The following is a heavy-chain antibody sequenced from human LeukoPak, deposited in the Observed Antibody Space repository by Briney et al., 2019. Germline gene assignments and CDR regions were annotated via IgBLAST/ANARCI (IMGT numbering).Heavy chain of an antibody. CDR3: ARVGGLRLGELSFKGFYYYYGMDV. D-gene: IGHD3-16*02. V-gene: IGHV1-18*01. CDR2: ISAYNGNT. CDR1: GYTFTSYG. Sequence: ASVKVSCKASGYTFTSYGISWVRQAPGQGLEWMGWISAYNGNTNYAQKLQGRLTMTTDTSTSPAYMELRSLRSDDTAVYYCARVGGLRLGELSFKGFYYYYGMDVWGQGTTVTVSS. J-gene: IGHJ6*02.